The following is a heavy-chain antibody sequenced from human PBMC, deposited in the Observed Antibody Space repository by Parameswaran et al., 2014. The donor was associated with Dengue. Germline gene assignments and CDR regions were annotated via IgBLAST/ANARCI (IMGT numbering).Heavy chain of an antibody. V-gene: IGHV4-30-2*01. CDR3: ARAYAIPDYYYYGMDV. D-gene: IGHD1-14*01. CDR2: IYHSGST. J-gene: IGHJ6*02. CDR1: GGSISSGGYS. Sequence: LRLSCAVSGGSISSGGYSWSWIRQPPGKGLEWIGYIYHSGSTYYNPSLKSRVTISVDRSKNQFSLKLSSVTAADTAVYYCARAYAIPDYYYYGMDVWGQGTTVTVSS.